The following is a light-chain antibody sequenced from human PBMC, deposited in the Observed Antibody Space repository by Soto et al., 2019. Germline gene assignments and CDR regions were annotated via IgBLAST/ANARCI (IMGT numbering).Light chain of an antibody. CDR2: GAS. CDR1: QSVSSSY. Sequence: EIVLTQSPGTLSLSPGERATLSCRASQSVSSSYLAWYQQKPGQAPRLLIYGASTRATGIPDRFSGSGSGTDFSLTISRLEPEDFAVYYCQQYGKSPQITFGQGKRLEIK. V-gene: IGKV3-20*01. J-gene: IGKJ5*01. CDR3: QQYGKSPQIT.